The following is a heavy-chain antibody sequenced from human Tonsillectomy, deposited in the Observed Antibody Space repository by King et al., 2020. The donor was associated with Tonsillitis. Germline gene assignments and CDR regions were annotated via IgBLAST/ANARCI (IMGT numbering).Heavy chain of an antibody. D-gene: IGHD5-24*01. CDR2: IIPIFGTT. J-gene: IGHJ4*02. Sequence: QLVQSGAEMKKPGSSVKVSCKASGGTFNYNAISWVRQAPGQGLEWMGGIIPIFGTTNYAQKFQGRVTITADESTSTAYMELSSLRSGDTAVYYCARARQEMNLGNYYFDCWGQGTLLTVSS. CDR1: GGTFNYNA. CDR3: ARARQEMNLGNYYFDC. V-gene: IGHV1-69*01.